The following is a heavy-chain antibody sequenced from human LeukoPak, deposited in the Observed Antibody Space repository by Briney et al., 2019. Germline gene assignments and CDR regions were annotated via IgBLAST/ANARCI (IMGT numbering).Heavy chain of an antibody. V-gene: IGHV3-7*01. J-gene: IGHJ4*02. CDR3: ARESSVVRGVITDFDY. Sequence: PGGSLRLSCAASGFTFTNYWMSWVRQAPGKGLEWVANIKADGSEKFYVDSVKGRFTISRDNAKNSLYLQMNSLRAEDTAGYYCARESSVVRGVITDFDYWGQGTLVTVSS. CDR1: GFTFTNYW. D-gene: IGHD3-10*01. CDR2: IKADGSEK.